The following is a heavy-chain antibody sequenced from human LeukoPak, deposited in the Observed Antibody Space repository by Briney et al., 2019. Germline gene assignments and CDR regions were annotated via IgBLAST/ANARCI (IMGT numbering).Heavy chain of an antibody. V-gene: IGHV4-39*07. J-gene: IGHJ3*02. Sequence: PSETLSLTCTVSGGSISSSSWSWGWLSQARGKGLEWLGSIYYSGSTNYNPSLKSRVTISVDTSKNQFSLKLSSVTAADTAVYYCARVGYSSPLVAFDIWGQGTMVTVSS. CDR2: IYYSGST. D-gene: IGHD6-13*01. CDR3: ARVGYSSPLVAFDI. CDR1: GGSISSSSWS.